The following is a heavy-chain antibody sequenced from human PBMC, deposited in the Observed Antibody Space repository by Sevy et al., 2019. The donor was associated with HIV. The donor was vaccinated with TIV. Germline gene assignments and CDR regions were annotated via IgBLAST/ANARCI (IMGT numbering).Heavy chain of an antibody. CDR2: LKSKAYGGTV. J-gene: IGHJ4*02. CDR1: GFTFGDYC. V-gene: IGHV3-49*04. CDR3: TRRKGDQSIFDY. Sequence: GGSLRLSCTASGFTFGDYCMSWVRQAPGKGLEWVAFLKSKAYGGTVDHAASVKGRFTISRDDSKSIAYLQMNDLNTGDTGVYYCTRRKGDQSIFDYWGQGALVTVS.